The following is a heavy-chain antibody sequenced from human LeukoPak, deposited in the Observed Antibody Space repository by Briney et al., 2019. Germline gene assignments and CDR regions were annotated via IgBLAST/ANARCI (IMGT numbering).Heavy chain of an antibody. CDR2: IIPIFGTA. V-gene: IGHV1-69*05. CDR3: ARGLKPEYSSGWHEPDY. CDR1: GGTFSSYA. Sequence: SVKVSCKASGGTFSSYAISWVRQAPGQGLEWMGGIIPIFGTANYAQKFQGRVTITTDESTSTAYMELSRLRSEDTAVYYCARGLKPEYSSGWHEPDYWGQGTLVTVSS. J-gene: IGHJ4*02. D-gene: IGHD6-19*01.